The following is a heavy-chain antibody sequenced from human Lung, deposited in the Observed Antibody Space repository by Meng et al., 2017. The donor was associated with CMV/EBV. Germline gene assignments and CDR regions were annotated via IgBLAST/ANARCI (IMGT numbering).Heavy chain of an antibody. CDR2: FVNYVDT. J-gene: IGHJ4*02. CDR3: ASGTPGRSYCDY. CDR1: GYTFGSYG. Sequence: QCHLLQAGPEVKKPGASVRVSCKASGYTFGSYGICWVRQAPGQGLEWMGWFVNYVDTYPAPKFQGRVTMTTDTHTNTAFMELRSLTSDDTAVYYCASGTPGRSYCDYWGQGTLVTVSS. D-gene: IGHD2-15*01. V-gene: IGHV1-18*01.